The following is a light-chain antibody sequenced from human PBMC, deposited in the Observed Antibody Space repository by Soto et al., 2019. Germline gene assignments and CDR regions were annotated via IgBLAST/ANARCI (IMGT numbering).Light chain of an antibody. Sequence: QSVLTQPPSASGSPGQSVTISCTGTSSDIGGYNYVSWYQQHPGKAPKLMIYEVSKRPSGVSNRFSGSKSGNTASLTISGLQAEDEADYYCCSYAGSSTFAFYVFGTGTKVTVL. V-gene: IGLV2-23*02. J-gene: IGLJ1*01. CDR1: SSDIGGYNY. CDR2: EVS. CDR3: CSYAGSSTFAFYV.